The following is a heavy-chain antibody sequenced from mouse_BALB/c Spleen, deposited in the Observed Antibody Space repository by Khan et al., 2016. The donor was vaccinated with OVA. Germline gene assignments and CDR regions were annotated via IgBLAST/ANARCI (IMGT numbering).Heavy chain of an antibody. CDR2: ISSGGGST. V-gene: IGHV5-12-1*01. D-gene: IGHD2-1*01. J-gene: IGHJ4*01. Sequence: EVQLVESGGGLVKPGGSLKLSCAASGFAFSSYDMSWVRQTPEKRLEWVAYISSGGGSTYYPDTVKGRFTISRETAKHTLYLQMSSLKSEDTAMFYRARGWGGNCYYAMDYWGQGTSVTVSA. CDR3: ARGWGGNCYYAMDY. CDR1: GFAFSSYD.